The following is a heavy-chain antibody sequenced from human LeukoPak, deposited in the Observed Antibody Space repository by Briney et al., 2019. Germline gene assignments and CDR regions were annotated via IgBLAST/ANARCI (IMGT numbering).Heavy chain of an antibody. J-gene: IGHJ6*04. Sequence: PGGSLRLSCGASGFTFSSNWMTWVRQAPGKGLEWVANIKQDGSEKNYVDSVEGRFTISRDNAKNSLYLQMNSLRAEDTAVYYCARQRFGDVWGKGTTVTVSS. CDR2: IKQDGSEK. CDR3: ARQRFGDV. V-gene: IGHV3-7*02. CDR1: GFTFSSNW. D-gene: IGHD3-3*01.